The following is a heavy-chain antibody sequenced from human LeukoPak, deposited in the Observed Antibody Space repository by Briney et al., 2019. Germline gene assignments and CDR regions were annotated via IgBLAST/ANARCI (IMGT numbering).Heavy chain of an antibody. V-gene: IGHV4-39*01. D-gene: IGHD2-2*01. CDR2: IYYSGST. J-gene: IGHJ4*02. CDR1: GGSISSSSYY. Sequence: SSETLSLTCTVSGGSISSSSYYWGWIRQPPGKGLEWIGSIYYSGSTYYNPSLKSRVTISVDTSKNQFSLKLSSVTAADTAVYYCARHTMGRGSDIVVVPAAMADYWGQGTLVTVSS. CDR3: ARHTMGRGSDIVVVPAAMADY.